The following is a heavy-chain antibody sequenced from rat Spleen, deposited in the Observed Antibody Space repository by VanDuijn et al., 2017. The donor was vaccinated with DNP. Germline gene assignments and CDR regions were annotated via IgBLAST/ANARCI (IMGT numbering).Heavy chain of an antibody. J-gene: IGHJ2*01. V-gene: IGHV5-20*01. Sequence: EVHLVVSGGGLVQPGRSLKLSCAVSGLTFSDYYMAWVRQAPTKGLEWVASVSYDGFSTYYRDSVKDRFTISRDNAKSNHYLQMDSLRSEDTATYYCTSLLLKWSFDYWGQGVMVTVSS. CDR1: GLTFSDYY. D-gene: IGHD1-1*01. CDR3: TSLLLKWSFDY. CDR2: VSYDGFST.